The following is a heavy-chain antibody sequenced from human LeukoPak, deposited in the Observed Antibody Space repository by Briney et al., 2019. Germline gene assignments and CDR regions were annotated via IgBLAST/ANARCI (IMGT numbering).Heavy chain of an antibody. V-gene: IGHV2-70*11. Sequence: SGPALVKPTQTLTLTCTFSGFSLSTSGMCVSWIRQPPGKALEWLARIDWDDDKYYSTSLKTRLTISKDTSKNQVVLTMTNMDPVDTATYYCARRNPTSPKNDYYDYWGQGTLVTVSS. CDR3: ARRNPTSPKNDYYDY. D-gene: IGHD1-14*01. J-gene: IGHJ4*02. CDR1: GFSLSTSGMC. CDR2: IDWDDDK.